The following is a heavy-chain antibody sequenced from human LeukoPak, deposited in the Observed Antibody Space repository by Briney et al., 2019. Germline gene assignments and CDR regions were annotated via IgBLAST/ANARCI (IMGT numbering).Heavy chain of an antibody. V-gene: IGHV1-46*01. Sequence: ASVKVSCKASGYTFTSYYMHWVRQAPGEGLEWMGIINPTGVSTSYAQKFQGRVTMTRDTSTSTVYMELSSLRSEDPAVYYCARDHYHKIHSVMVTAPDYWGQGTLVIVSS. CDR1: GYTFTSYY. CDR3: ARDHYHKIHSVMVTAPDY. J-gene: IGHJ4*02. CDR2: INPTGVST. D-gene: IGHD2-21*02.